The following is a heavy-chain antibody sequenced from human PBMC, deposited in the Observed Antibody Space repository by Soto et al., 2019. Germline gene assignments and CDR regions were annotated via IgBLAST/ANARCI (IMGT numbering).Heavy chain of an antibody. Sequence: GGSLRLSCAASGFTFSSYAMSWVRQAPGKGLEWVSAISGSGGSTYYADSVKGRFTISRDNSKNTLYLQMNSLRAEDTAVYYCAKTFPQYYDFWSGSAVDYWGQGTLVTVSS. CDR1: GFTFSSYA. J-gene: IGHJ4*02. V-gene: IGHV3-23*01. CDR3: AKTFPQYYDFWSGSAVDY. D-gene: IGHD3-3*01. CDR2: ISGSGGST.